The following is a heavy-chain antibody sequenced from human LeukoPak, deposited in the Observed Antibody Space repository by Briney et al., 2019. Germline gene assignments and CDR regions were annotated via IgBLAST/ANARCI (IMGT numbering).Heavy chain of an antibody. CDR2: MNPNSGVT. V-gene: IGHV1-2*02. CDR3: VSEGGNYAFDF. J-gene: IGHJ4*02. Sequence: ASVKVSCKASGYNVTGYYMNWVRQAPGQEVEWMGWMNPNSGVTDYAQKFQGRVTMTRDASISTAYMELRWLRSDDTAVYYCVSEGGNYAFDFWGQGTLVTVSS. CDR1: GYNVTGYY. D-gene: IGHD1-26*01.